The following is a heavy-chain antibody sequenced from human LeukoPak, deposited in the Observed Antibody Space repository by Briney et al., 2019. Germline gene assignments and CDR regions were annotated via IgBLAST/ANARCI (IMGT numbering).Heavy chain of an antibody. V-gene: IGHV4-38-2*01. CDR1: GYSISSDFY. Sequence: KPSETLSLTCAVSGYSISSDFYWGWVRQPPGKGLEWSGSIYHDETTYYNPSLKSPVTISLDTSRKQVSLNLASVTAADTAIYSCANADTGDYFDYWGQGTLVTVSS. CDR2: IYHDETT. CDR3: ANADTGDYFDY. D-gene: IGHD3-16*01. J-gene: IGHJ4*02.